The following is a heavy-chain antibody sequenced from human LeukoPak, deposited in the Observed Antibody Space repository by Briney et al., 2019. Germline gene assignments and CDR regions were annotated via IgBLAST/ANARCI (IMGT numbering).Heavy chain of an antibody. CDR2: ISGSSDDI. Sequence: GGSLRLSCAGSEFTFSSYSMHWVRQAPGKGLEWVSSISGSSDDIYYADSVKGRFTVSRDNAKNSLYLQMKRLRAEDTALYYCARRGYHDYSGFDYWGQGTLVTVSS. CDR3: ARRGYHDYSGFDY. D-gene: IGHD1-26*01. J-gene: IGHJ4*02. V-gene: IGHV3-21*06. CDR1: EFTFSSYS.